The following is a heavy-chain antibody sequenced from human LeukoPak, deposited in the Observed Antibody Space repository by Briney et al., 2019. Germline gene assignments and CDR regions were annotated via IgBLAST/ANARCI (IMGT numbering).Heavy chain of an antibody. Sequence: SETLSHTCAVYGGAFSGYYWSWIRQPPGLGLERIGEINHSGSSNYNPSLKSSVTISVVTSMYHFCLQFSSVTAAYTTVYYCARILPPTMVRGVMKGGFDYWGQGTLVTVSS. CDR3: ARILPPTMVRGVMKGGFDY. D-gene: IGHD3-10*01. CDR1: GGAFSGYY. CDR2: INHSGSS. V-gene: IGHV4-34*01. J-gene: IGHJ4*02.